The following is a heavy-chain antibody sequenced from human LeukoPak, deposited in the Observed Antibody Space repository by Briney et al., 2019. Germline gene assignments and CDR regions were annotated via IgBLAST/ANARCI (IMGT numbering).Heavy chain of an antibody. CDR1: GFTFSSYA. D-gene: IGHD3-22*01. V-gene: IGHV3-23*01. CDR2: ISGSGGST. J-gene: IGHJ3*02. Sequence: GGSLRHSCAASGFTFSSYAMSWVRQAPGKGLEWVSGISGSGGSTYSADSVKGRFTISRDNSKNTLCLQMNSLRAEDTAVYCCAKSYYYDSSGYLPHDAFDIWGQGTMVTVSS. CDR3: AKSYYYDSSGYLPHDAFDI.